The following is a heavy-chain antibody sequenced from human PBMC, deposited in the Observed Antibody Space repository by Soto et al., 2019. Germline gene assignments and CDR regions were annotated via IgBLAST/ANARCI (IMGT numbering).Heavy chain of an antibody. V-gene: IGHV4-39*01. Sequence: SETLSLTCTVSGGSISSSSYYWGWIRQPPGKGLEWIGSIYYSGSTYYNPSLKSRVTISVDTSKNQFSLKLSSVTAADTAVYYCARPAGYSSGWYGTNTDAFDIWGQGTMVTV. J-gene: IGHJ3*02. CDR2: IYYSGST. CDR3: ARPAGYSSGWYGTNTDAFDI. D-gene: IGHD6-19*01. CDR1: GGSISSSSYY.